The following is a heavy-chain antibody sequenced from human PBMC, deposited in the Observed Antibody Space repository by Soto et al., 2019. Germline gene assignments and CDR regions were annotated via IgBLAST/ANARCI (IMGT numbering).Heavy chain of an antibody. D-gene: IGHD2-15*01. J-gene: IGHJ4*02. Sequence: QVQLVQSGAEVKKPGSSVKVSCKASGGTFSSYAISWVRQAPGQGLEWMGGIIPIFGTANYAQKFQGRVTITADESTRTAYMELSSVRSEDTAVSYCARESRYCSGGSCYFLPGIDYWGQGTLVTVSS. V-gene: IGHV1-69*12. CDR3: ARESRYCSGGSCYFLPGIDY. CDR1: GGTFSSYA. CDR2: IIPIFGTA.